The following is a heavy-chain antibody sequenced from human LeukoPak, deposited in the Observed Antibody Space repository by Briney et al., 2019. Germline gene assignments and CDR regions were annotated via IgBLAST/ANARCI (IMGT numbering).Heavy chain of an antibody. D-gene: IGHD4-11*01. Sequence: SETLSLTCTVSGGSIRSGDYSWNWIRQHPGKGLEWIGYIYYSGSTYYNPSLTSRVTMSVDTSKNQFSLKLSSVTAADTAIYYCARDHTETSSLNFRNYYYYGMDIWGQGTTVIVS. CDR2: IYYSGST. CDR3: ARDHTETSSLNFRNYYYYGMDI. J-gene: IGHJ6*02. V-gene: IGHV4-31*03. CDR1: GGSIRSGDYS.